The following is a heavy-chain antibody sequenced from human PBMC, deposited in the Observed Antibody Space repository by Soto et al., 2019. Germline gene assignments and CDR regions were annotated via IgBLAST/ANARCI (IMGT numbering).Heavy chain of an antibody. Sequence: QLQLQESGSGLVKPSQTLSLTCAVSGGSISSGGYSWSWIRQPPGKGLEWIGYIYHSGSTYYNPSLKSRVTISVDRSKNQFSLKLSSVTAADTAVYYCASFRYSYGEGGRFFDYWGQGTLVTVSS. V-gene: IGHV4-30-2*01. CDR1: GGSISSGGYS. CDR2: IYHSGST. D-gene: IGHD5-18*01. CDR3: ASFRYSYGEGGRFFDY. J-gene: IGHJ4*02.